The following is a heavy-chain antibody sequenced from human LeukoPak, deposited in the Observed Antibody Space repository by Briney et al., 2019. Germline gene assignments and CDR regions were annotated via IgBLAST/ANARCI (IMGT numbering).Heavy chain of an antibody. CDR1: GFTFSSYG. J-gene: IGHJ4*02. Sequence: GGSLRLSCAASGFTFSSYGMHWVRQAPGKGLEWVAVIWYDGSNKYYADSVKGRFTISRDNSKNTLYLQMNSLRAEDTAVYYCAKGGSSSSGLGFCDYWGQGTLVTVSS. D-gene: IGHD6-6*01. V-gene: IGHV3-33*06. CDR2: IWYDGSNK. CDR3: AKGGSSSSGLGFCDY.